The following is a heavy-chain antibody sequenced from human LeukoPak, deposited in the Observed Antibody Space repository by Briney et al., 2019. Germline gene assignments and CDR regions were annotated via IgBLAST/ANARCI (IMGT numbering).Heavy chain of an antibody. CDR1: GGSISSYY. J-gene: IGHJ5*02. V-gene: IGHV4-59*01. CDR2: IYYSGST. CDR3: AGSSTYYDILTGYVGNNWFDP. D-gene: IGHD3-9*01. Sequence: SETLSLTCTVSGGSISSYYWSWIRQPPGKGLEWIGYIYYSGSTNYNPSLKSRVTISVDTSKNQFSLKLSSVTAADTAVYYCAGSSTYYDILTGYVGNNWFDPWGQGTLVTVSS.